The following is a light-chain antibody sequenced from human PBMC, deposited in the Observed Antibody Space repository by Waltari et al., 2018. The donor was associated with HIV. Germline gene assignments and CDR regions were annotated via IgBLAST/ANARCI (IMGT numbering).Light chain of an antibody. V-gene: IGLV2-14*03. CDR3: CSYTTSATRV. J-gene: IGLJ3*02. CDR2: DVS. CDR1: TSNIGSNF. Sequence: QSVLTQPPSVSAAPGQNVTISCSGSTSNIGSNFVSWYQQHPGKAPKLMIVDVSNRPSGVSDRFSGSKSGNTASLTISGLQAEDEADYYCCSYTTSATRVFGGGTKLTVL.